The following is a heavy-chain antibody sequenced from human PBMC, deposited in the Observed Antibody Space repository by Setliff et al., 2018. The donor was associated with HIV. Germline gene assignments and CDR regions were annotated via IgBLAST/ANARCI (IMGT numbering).Heavy chain of an antibody. V-gene: IGHV3-23*01. CDR2: ISGSGGST. J-gene: IGHJ4*02. CDR3: ANSPLYGVWLGPFDY. Sequence: PGGSLRLSCAASGFTFSSYAMSWVRQAPGKGLEWVSAISGSGGSTYYADSVKGRFTISRDNSKNTLYLQMNSLRAEDTAVYYCANSPLYGVWLGPFDYLGQGTLVTVSS. D-gene: IGHD6-19*01. CDR1: GFTFSSYA.